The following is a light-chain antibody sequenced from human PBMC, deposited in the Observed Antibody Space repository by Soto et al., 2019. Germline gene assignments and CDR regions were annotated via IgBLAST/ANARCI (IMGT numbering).Light chain of an antibody. J-gene: IGKJ1*01. CDR1: QSIRSW. CDR3: QQYNTYPWT. Sequence: DIQMTQSPSTLSASVGDRVTITCRASQSIRSWLAWYQQKPGKAPNLLIYKTSSLQSGVPSRFSGSESGTEFTLTISSLQPDDFATYFCQQYNTYPWTFAKGPRWKSN. CDR2: KTS. V-gene: IGKV1-5*03.